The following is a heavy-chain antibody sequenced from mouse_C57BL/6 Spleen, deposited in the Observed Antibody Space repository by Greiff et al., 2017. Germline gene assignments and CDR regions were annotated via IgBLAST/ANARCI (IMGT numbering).Heavy chain of an antibody. CDR2: IDPDSGGT. J-gene: IGHJ1*03. Sequence: QVQVQQPGAELVKPGASVKLSCKASGYTFTSYWMHWVKQRPGRGLEWIGRIDPDSGGTNYNEKFKSKATLTVDTPSSTAYMQLSSLTSEDTAVYECARGGYCDGSSPDWDFDVWGTGTTVTVSS. CDR1: GYTFTSYW. V-gene: IGHV1-72*01. CDR3: ARGGYCDGSSPDWDFDV. D-gene: IGHD1-1*01.